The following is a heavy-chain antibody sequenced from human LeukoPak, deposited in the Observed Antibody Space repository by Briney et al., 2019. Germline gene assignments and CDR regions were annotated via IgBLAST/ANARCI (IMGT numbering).Heavy chain of an antibody. CDR1: GASLTFSSYY. V-gene: IGHV4-61*02. CDR2: VYTTGTT. J-gene: IGHJ4*02. D-gene: IGHD1-1*01. CDR3: VRGPRTSLDS. Sequence: PSETLSLTCTVSGASLTFSSYYWRWVRQSAGKHLEWIGRVYTTGTTTYNPSLKSRVTISVDTSKNQFSLNLTSVTAADTAVYYCVRGPRTSLDSWGQGTLVTVSS.